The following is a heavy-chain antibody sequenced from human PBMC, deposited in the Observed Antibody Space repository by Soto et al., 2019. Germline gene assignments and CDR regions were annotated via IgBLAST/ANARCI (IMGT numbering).Heavy chain of an antibody. CDR3: ARDGGYCSGGSCYGWFDP. D-gene: IGHD2-15*01. CDR1: GGTFSSYA. V-gene: IGHV1-69*13. J-gene: IGHJ5*02. CDR2: IIPIFGTA. Sequence: SVKVSCKASGGTFSSYAISWVRQAPGQGLEWMGGIIPIFGTANYAQKFQGRVTITADESTSTAYMELSSLRSEDTAVYYCARDGGYCSGGSCYGWFDPWGQGTLVTVSS.